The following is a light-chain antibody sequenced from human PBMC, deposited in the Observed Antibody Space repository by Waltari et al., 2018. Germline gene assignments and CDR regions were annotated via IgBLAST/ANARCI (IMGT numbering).Light chain of an antibody. CDR1: RSDIGTYNY. J-gene: IGLJ3*02. CDR3: CSYARSRTLL. V-gene: IGLV2-23*01. Sequence: QSALTQPASVSGSPGQSTTISCTGTRSDIGTYNYVSWYQQYPGKAPKLMIHGVTNLPSGVSDRFSGSKSGNTASLTISELQAEDEAVYYCCSYARSRTLLFGGGTELTVL. CDR2: GVT.